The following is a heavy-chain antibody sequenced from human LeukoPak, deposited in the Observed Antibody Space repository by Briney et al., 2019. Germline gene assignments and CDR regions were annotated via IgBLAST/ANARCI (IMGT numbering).Heavy chain of an antibody. CDR1: GGSITRSDYY. CDR3: VRRGYTYDVYYYYYMDV. J-gene: IGHJ6*03. D-gene: IGHD5-18*01. V-gene: IGHV4-30-4*08. CDR2: INYSGDT. Sequence: HPSQTLSLTCTVSGGSITRSDYYWGWIRQSPGKGLEWIGYINYSGDTYYSPSLNNRVTMSLDTSKDQFSLKLTSVIAADTAVYYCVRRGYTYDVYYYYYMDVWGKGTTVTVSS.